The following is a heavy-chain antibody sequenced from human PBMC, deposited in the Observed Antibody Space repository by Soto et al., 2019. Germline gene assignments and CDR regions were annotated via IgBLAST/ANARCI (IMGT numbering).Heavy chain of an antibody. CDR1: GGTFSSYA. D-gene: IGHD3-10*01. CDR3: ASIRANTYCYGMDV. V-gene: IGHV1-69*12. J-gene: IGHJ6*02. Sequence: QVQLVQSGAEVKKPGSSVKVSCKASGGTFSSYAISWVRQAPGQGLEWMGGIIPIFGTADYAQKFQGRVTMTADESTSTAYMELSSLRSEDTAVYYCASIRANTYCYGMDVWGQGPTVTVSS. CDR2: IIPIFGTA.